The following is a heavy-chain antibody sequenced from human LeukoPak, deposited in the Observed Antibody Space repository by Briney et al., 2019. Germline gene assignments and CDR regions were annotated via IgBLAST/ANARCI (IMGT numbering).Heavy chain of an antibody. J-gene: IGHJ1*01. V-gene: IGHV4-31*03. Sequence: SETLSLTCTVSGVSISSDDYYWSWIRQHPGKGLEWIGYIYYSGSTYYNPSLKSRLTLSVDTSKNQLSLKLSYVTAADTAVYYCAVSSSRIYFHHWGQGTLVTVSS. CDR1: GVSISSDDYY. CDR3: AVSSSRIYFHH. D-gene: IGHD6-13*01. CDR2: IYYSGST.